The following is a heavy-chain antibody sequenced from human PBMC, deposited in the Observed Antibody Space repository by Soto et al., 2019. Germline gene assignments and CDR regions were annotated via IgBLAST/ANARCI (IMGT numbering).Heavy chain of an antibody. D-gene: IGHD6-19*01. J-gene: IGHJ5*01. V-gene: IGHV4-31*03. Sequence: PPETLSPTSTVSGRSVSSGVYYWTWIRQHPGKGLEWIGYIYHIGSPSYNPSLKSRLSMSLDTSKNQFSLNLTSVTAADTAIYYCVRDRALDSSGHWFDSWGQGTLVTVSS. CDR3: VRDRALDSSGHWFDS. CDR2: IYHIGSP. CDR1: GRSVSSGVYY.